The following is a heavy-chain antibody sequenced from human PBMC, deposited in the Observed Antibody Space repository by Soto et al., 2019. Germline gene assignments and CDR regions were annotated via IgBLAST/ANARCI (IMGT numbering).Heavy chain of an antibody. D-gene: IGHD2-21*01. CDR2: IWYAGSNK. CDR1: GFTFRSHG. Sequence: QVQLVQSGGGVVQPGGSLRLSCEATGFTFRSHGMHWVRQAPGKGLEWVAVIWYAGSNKYYADSVKGRLTISRDNSKGTLLMQMNSLIAEDRAVYYCARWGDNQRLDSWGQGTRVNVSS. CDR3: ARWGDNQRLDS. J-gene: IGHJ4*02. V-gene: IGHV3-33*01.